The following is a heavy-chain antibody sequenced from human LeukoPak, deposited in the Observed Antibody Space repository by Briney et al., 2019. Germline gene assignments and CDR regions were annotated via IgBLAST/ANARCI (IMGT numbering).Heavy chain of an antibody. Sequence: PSETLSLTWAVYGGSLSGYYWSWIRQPPGKGLEWRGEINHSGSTNYNPSLKTRVPISLATSKTHFSLTLSSAPAADTAVYHCARGSEARWLPLHYFDSWGQGPLVPVSP. V-gene: IGHV4-34*01. CDR1: GGSLSGYY. CDR2: INHSGST. J-gene: IGHJ4*02. CDR3: ARGSEARWLPLHYFDS. D-gene: IGHD5-12*01.